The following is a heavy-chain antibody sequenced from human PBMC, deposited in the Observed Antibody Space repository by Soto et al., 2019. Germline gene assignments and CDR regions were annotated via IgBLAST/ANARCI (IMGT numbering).Heavy chain of an antibody. D-gene: IGHD2-15*01. CDR2: INSDGSST. V-gene: IGHV3-74*01. CDR1: GFTFSSYW. CDR3: PRDPETLYCSGGSCYSGAFDI. J-gene: IGHJ3*02. Sequence: GGSLRLSCAASGFTFSSYWMHWVRQAPGKGLVWVSRINSDGSSTSYADSVKGRFTISRDNAKNTLYLQMNSLRAEDTAVYYCPRDPETLYCSGGSCYSGAFDIWGQGTMVTVSS.